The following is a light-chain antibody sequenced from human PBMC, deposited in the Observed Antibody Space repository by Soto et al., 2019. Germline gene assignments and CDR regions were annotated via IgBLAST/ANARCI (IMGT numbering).Light chain of an antibody. V-gene: IGKV1-12*01. Sequence: DIQMTQSPSFVSASVGDRVSITCRASQGIGSWLAWYQQKPGTAPKLLIYSVSSLQSGVPSRFSGSGSGTDFTLTISSLQPEDVATYYCQQGSTFPTFGQGTKVEVK. CDR3: QQGSTFPT. CDR2: SVS. J-gene: IGKJ1*01. CDR1: QGIGSW.